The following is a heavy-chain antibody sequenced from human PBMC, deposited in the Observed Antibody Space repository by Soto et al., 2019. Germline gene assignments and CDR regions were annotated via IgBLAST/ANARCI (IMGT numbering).Heavy chain of an antibody. J-gene: IGHJ6*02. CDR1: GFTFEDSA. Sequence: GGSLRLSCAASGFTFEDSAMHWVRQAPGKGLEWVSGISWNGGVIGYADSMRGRFTISRDNAKNSLYLQMNSLGPEDTALYYCEKAHLDHYFLDVWGQGTTVTVSS. D-gene: IGHD1-1*01. V-gene: IGHV3-9*01. CDR3: EKAHLDHYFLDV. CDR2: ISWNGGVI.